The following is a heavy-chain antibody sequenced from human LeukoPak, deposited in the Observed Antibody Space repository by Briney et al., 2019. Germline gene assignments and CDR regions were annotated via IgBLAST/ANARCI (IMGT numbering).Heavy chain of an antibody. CDR2: VNPSDGST. D-gene: IGHD6-13*01. CDR1: GYTFTSYY. Sequence: ASVKVSCKASGYTFTSYYMHWVRQAPGQGLEWMGIVNPSDGSTSYAQKFQGRVTLTRDTSISTAYMEVSRLAYDDTAIYYCARIRAAGSGMDVWGQGTTVTVSS. CDR3: ARIRAAGSGMDV. V-gene: IGHV1-46*01. J-gene: IGHJ6*02.